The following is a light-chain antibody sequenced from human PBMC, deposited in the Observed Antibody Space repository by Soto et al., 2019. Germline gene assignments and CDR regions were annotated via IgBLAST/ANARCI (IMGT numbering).Light chain of an antibody. CDR3: QQYQSRPFT. Sequence: DIQMTQSPSSLSASVGDRVTITCQASQDISDYLNWYHQKPGKAPKFLIYDASYLETGVPSRFSGSGSGTDFTFPISSLQPEDIGTYYCQQYQSRPFTFGPGTTVDIK. CDR2: DAS. J-gene: IGKJ3*01. CDR1: QDISDY. V-gene: IGKV1-33*01.